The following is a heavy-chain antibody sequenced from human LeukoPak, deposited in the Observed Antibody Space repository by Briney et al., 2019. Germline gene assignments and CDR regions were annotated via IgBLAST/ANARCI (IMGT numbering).Heavy chain of an antibody. CDR3: ARASTDYYGSGSYYYYYYYYGMDV. D-gene: IGHD3-10*01. CDR1: GGTFSSYA. CDR2: IIPIFGTA. V-gene: IGHV1-69*06. J-gene: IGHJ6*04. Sequence: ASVKVSSKASGGTFSSYAISWVRQAPGQGLEWMGGIIPIFGTANYAQKFQGRVTITADKSTSTAYMELSSLRSEDTAVYYCARASTDYYGSGSYYYYYYYYGMDVWGKGTTVTVSS.